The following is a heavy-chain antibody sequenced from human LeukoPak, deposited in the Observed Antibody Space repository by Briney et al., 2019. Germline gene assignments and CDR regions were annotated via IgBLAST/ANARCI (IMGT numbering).Heavy chain of an antibody. D-gene: IGHD3-22*01. J-gene: IGHJ6*03. CDR3: ARDLSAQDSSGDYYERFYFYMDV. CDR1: GCTFSSYW. V-gene: IGHV3-7*01. Sequence: GGSLRLSCAASGCTFSSYWMTWVRQAPGKGLEWVANIKKDGTEKNYVDSVKGRFSISRDNGKNSLYLQMKSLVAEDTAVYYCARDLSAQDSSGDYYERFYFYMDVWGKGATVTVSS. CDR2: IKKDGTEK.